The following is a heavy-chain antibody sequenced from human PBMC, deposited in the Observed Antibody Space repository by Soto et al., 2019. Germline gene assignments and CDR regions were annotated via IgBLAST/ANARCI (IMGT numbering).Heavy chain of an antibody. J-gene: IGHJ4*02. CDR3: ARAMTSVGAAAKGDF. D-gene: IGHD1-26*01. CDR1: GFTFNTHW. V-gene: IGHV3-74*01. CDR2: INSDGSIT. Sequence: EVQPVESGGGLILPGGSLRLSCAASGFTFNTHWMHWVRQAPGKGLVWVSRINSDGSITDYADSVKGRFSISRDNPRNTLYLQMNSLSPEDTAVYYCARAMTSVGAAAKGDFWGQGTLVTVSS.